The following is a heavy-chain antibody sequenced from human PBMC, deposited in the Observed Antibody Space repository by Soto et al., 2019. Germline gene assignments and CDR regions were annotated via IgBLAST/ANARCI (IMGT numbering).Heavy chain of an antibody. J-gene: IGHJ6*02. CDR3: ARAPRYNAFWSDMDV. V-gene: IGHV3-30-3*01. Sequence: QVHLVESGGGVVQPGKSLRLSCEASEFTFSSYTMHWVRQAPGKGLEWVAIISYDGSNKYYADFVKGRFTISRDNSKNTLYLQINSLRPEDTALYFCARAPRYNAFWSDMDVWGQGTTVTVSS. CDR1: EFTFSSYT. CDR2: ISYDGSNK. D-gene: IGHD3-3*01.